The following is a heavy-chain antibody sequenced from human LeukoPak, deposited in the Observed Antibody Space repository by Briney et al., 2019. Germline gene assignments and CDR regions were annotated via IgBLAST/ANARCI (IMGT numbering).Heavy chain of an antibody. CDR2: IYPGDSEN. Sequence: GESLKISCKGSGYSFTSDWIGWVRQMPGKGLEWMGIIYPGDSENRYSPSFQGQVTISADKSISTAYVQWSSVKASDTDMSYCARLRTNSYGYDWGQGTLVTVSS. CDR1: GYSFTSDW. CDR3: ARLRTNSYGYD. D-gene: IGHD5-18*01. J-gene: IGHJ4*02. V-gene: IGHV5-51*01.